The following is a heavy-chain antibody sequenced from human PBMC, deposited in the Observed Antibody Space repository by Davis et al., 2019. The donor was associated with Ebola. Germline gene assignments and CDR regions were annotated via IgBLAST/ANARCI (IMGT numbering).Heavy chain of an antibody. V-gene: IGHV4-34*01. CDR2: INHSGST. J-gene: IGHJ4*02. CDR3: ARGLYPWELDY. Sequence: SETLSLTCAVYGGSFSGYYWSWIRQPPGKGLEWIGEINHSGSTNYNPPLKSRVTISVDTSKNQFSLKLSSVTAADTAVYYCARGLYPWELDYWGQGTLVTVSS. CDR1: GGSFSGYY. D-gene: IGHD1-1*01.